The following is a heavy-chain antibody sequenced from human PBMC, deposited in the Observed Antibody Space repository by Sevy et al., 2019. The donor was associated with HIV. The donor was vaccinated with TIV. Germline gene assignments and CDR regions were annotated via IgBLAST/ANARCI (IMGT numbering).Heavy chain of an antibody. CDR2: TYYKSKWYS. CDR3: ARSVAALDFWYFDL. CDR1: GDSVSSNNAA. D-gene: IGHD6-19*01. J-gene: IGHJ2*01. Sequence: SQTLSLTCAISGDSVSSNNAAWNWIRQSPSRGLEWLGRTYYKSKWYSHYAVSVKSRMTINPDTSKNQFSLQLNSVTPEDTAVYYCARSVAALDFWYFDLWSRGTLVTVSS. V-gene: IGHV6-1*01.